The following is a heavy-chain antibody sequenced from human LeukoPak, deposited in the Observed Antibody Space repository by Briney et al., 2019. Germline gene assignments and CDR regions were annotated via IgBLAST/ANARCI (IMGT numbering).Heavy chain of an antibody. D-gene: IGHD3-16*01. Sequence: PGGSLRLSSAASGFAFSRYSMNWARPAPGKGRGWVSSIITSSSYIYYTDSVKGRFTISRDNAKKTLYLQMNSLRVEDMAVYYCARDAIGITTYDSYFDNWGQGTLVTVSS. CDR3: ARDAIGITTYDSYFDN. CDR1: GFAFSRYS. CDR2: IITSSSYI. V-gene: IGHV3-21*01. J-gene: IGHJ4*01.